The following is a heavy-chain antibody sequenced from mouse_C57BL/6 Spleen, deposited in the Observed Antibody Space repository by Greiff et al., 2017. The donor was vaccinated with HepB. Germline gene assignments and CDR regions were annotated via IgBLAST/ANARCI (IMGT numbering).Heavy chain of an antibody. V-gene: IGHV5-9*01. CDR1: GFTFSSYT. CDR2: ISGGGGNT. D-gene: IGHD3-2*02. CDR3: ARPQTAQATPFAY. J-gene: IGHJ3*01. Sequence: EVQGVESGGGLVKPGGSLKLSCAASGFTFSSYTMSWVRQTPEKRLEWVATISGGGGNTYYPDSVKGRFTISRDNAKNTLYLQMSSLRSEDTALYYCARPQTAQATPFAYWGQGTLVTVSA.